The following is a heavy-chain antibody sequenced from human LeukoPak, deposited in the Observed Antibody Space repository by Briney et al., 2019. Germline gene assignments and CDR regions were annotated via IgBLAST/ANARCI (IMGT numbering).Heavy chain of an antibody. CDR1: GFTFSSYW. Sequence: GGSLRLSCAASGFTFSSYWMNWVRQAPGKGLEWVANIKPDGSDKYYVDSVKGRFTISRENAKNSLYLQMNSLRAEDTAVYYCARENFQYWAQGTLVTVSS. V-gene: IGHV3-7*04. J-gene: IGHJ4*02. CDR2: IKPDGSDK. CDR3: ARENFQY.